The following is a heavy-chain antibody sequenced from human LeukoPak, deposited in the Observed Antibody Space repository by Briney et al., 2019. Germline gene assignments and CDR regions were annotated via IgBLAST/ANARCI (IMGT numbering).Heavy chain of an antibody. V-gene: IGHV4-38-2*02. CDR1: GYSISSGYY. Sequence: SETLSLTCTVSGYSISSGYYWGWIRQPPGKGLEWIGSIYHSGSTYYNPSLKSRVTISVDTSKNQFSLKLSSVTAADTAVYYCARVTYYDYVWGSYRYSNYFEYWGQGTLVTVSS. CDR3: ARVTYYDYVWGSYRYSNYFEY. J-gene: IGHJ4*02. D-gene: IGHD3-16*02. CDR2: IYHSGST.